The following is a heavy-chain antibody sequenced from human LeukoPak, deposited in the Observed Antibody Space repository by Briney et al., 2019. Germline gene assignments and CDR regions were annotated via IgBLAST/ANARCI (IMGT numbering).Heavy chain of an antibody. D-gene: IGHD2-2*01. V-gene: IGHV1-69*02. CDR2: IIPILGIA. Sequence: ASVKVSCKASGGTFSSYTISWVRQAPGQGLEWMGRIIPILGIANYAQKFQGRVTITADKSTSTAYMELSSLRSEDTAVYYCARQILAMPENYYYYMDVWGKGTTVTVSS. CDR3: ARQILAMPENYYYYMDV. CDR1: GGTFSSYT. J-gene: IGHJ6*03.